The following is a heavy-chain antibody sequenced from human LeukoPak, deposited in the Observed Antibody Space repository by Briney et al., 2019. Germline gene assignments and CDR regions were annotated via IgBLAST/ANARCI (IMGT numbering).Heavy chain of an antibody. D-gene: IGHD2-15*01. V-gene: IGHV1-46*01. CDR2: INPTGGTT. J-gene: IGHJ4*02. CDR1: GYTFTSYG. CDR3: ARGCTGGSCYVINY. Sequence: ASVKVSCKASGYTFTSYGISWVRQAPGQGLEWMATINPTGGTTTYAQKFQGRVTVTRDTSTSTVYMELSSLRSEDTAVYYCARGCTGGSCYVINYWGQGTLVTVSS.